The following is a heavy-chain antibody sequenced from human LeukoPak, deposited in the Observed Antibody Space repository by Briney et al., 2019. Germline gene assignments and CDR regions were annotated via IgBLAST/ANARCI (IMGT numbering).Heavy chain of an antibody. V-gene: IGHV1-2*02. J-gene: IGHJ4*02. CDR3: ARARGIAVAGVYYFDY. Sequence: ASVKVSCKASGYTFTGYYMHWVRQAPGQGREWMGWINPNSGGTNYAQKFQGRVTMTRDTSISTAYMELSRLRSDDTAVYYCARARGIAVAGVYYFDYWGQGTLVTVSS. D-gene: IGHD6-19*01. CDR2: INPNSGGT. CDR1: GYTFTGYY.